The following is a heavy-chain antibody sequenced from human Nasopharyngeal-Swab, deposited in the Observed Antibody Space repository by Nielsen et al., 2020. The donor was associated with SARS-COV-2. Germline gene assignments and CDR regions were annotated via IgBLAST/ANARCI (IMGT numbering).Heavy chain of an antibody. V-gene: IGHV3-23*01. CDR3: PKGGHCGGGSCYSLPYNYYFGMDV. CDR1: GFTLSSYA. D-gene: IGHD2-15*01. J-gene: IGHJ6*02. CDR2: ISDNGGST. Sequence: GGSLRLSCEASGFTLSSYAMTWVRQAPGKGLEWVSGISDNGGSTNYAGSVKGRFTISRDESKNTVYLQMNSLRAEDSAIYYCPKGGHCGGGSCYSLPYNYYFGMDVWGQGTTVTVSS.